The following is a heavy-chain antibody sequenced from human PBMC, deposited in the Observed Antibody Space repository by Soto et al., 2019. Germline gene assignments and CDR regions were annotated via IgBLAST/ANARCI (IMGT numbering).Heavy chain of an antibody. CDR2: VFYSGTT. D-gene: IGHD3-3*01. CDR3: ARRLESFYDFWSGSDAFDI. J-gene: IGHJ3*02. V-gene: IGHV4-39*01. CDR1: GGSISSSRYY. Sequence: SETLSLTCTVSGGSISSSRYYWGWIRQPPGKGLEWIGSVFYSGTTFYHPSLKSRVTISVDTSKNQFSLKLSSVTAADTAVYYCARRLESFYDFWSGSDAFDIWGQGTMVTV.